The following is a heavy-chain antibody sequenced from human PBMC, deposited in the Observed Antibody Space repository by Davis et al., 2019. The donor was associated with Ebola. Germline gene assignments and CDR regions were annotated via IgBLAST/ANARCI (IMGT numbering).Heavy chain of an antibody. CDR1: GYSFTSYW. V-gene: IGHV5-51*01. CDR2: IYPGDSDT. CDR3: ARIRLGMEEYYYYYMDV. J-gene: IGHJ6*03. D-gene: IGHD3-16*01. Sequence: GESLKISCKGSGYSFTSYWIGWVRQMPGKGLEWMGIIYPGDSDTRYSPSFQGQVTISADKSISTAYLQWSSLKASDTAMYYCARIRLGMEEYYYYYMDVWGKGTTVTVSS.